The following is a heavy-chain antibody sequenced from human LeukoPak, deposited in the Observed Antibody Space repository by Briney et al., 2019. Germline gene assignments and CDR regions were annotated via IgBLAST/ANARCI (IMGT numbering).Heavy chain of an antibody. D-gene: IGHD3-22*01. CDR3: ARLMNYYDSSGYSPSAVDY. CDR1: GYSFTSYW. J-gene: IGHJ4*02. CDR2: IDPSDSYT. Sequence: GESLKISCKGSGYSFTSYWISWVRQMPGKGLEWMGRIDPSDSYTNYSPSFQGHVTISADKSISTAYLQWSSLKASDTAMYYCARLMNYYDSSGYSPSAVDYWGQGTLVTVSS. V-gene: IGHV5-10-1*01.